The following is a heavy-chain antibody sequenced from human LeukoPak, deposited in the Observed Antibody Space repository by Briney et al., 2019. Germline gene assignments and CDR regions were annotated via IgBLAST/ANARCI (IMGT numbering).Heavy chain of an antibody. CDR1: GFTVSSNY. D-gene: IGHD6-19*01. V-gene: IGHV3-53*01. CDR2: IYSGGST. J-gene: IGHJ4*02. CDR3: ARDQGYSSGWYQLPPDY. Sequence: GGSLRLSCVASGFTVSSNYMSWVRQAPGKGLEWVSVIYSGGSTYYADSVKGRFTISRDNSKNTLHLQMNSLRAEDTAVYYCARDQGYSSGWYQLPPDYWGQGTLVTVSS.